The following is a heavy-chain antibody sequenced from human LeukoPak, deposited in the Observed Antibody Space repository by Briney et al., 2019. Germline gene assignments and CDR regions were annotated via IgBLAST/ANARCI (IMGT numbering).Heavy chain of an antibody. D-gene: IGHD3-10*01. V-gene: IGHV4-38-2*01. CDR2: IYHSGST. Sequence: PSETLSLTCAVSGYSMSSGYYWGWIRQPPGKGLEWIGSIYHSGSTYYNPSLKSRVTISVDTSKNQFSLKLSSVTAADTAVYYCARVERGSGSFYYYYYMDVWGKGTAVTVSS. CDR3: ARVERGSGSFYYYYYMDV. J-gene: IGHJ6*03. CDR1: GYSMSSGYY.